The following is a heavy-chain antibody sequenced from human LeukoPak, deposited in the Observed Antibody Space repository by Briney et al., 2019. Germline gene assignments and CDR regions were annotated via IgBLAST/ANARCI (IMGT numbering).Heavy chain of an antibody. CDR2: IIPIFGTA. D-gene: IGHD6-13*01. CDR1: GGTFSSYA. J-gene: IGHJ4*02. V-gene: IGHV1-69*05. CDR3: ARGRLRSRYSSSWYPTH. Sequence: SVKVSCKASGGTFSSYAISWVRQAPGQGLEWMGGIIPIFGTANYAQKFQGRVTITTDESASTAYMELSSLRSEDTAVYYCARGRLRSRYSSSWYPTHWGQGTLVTVSS.